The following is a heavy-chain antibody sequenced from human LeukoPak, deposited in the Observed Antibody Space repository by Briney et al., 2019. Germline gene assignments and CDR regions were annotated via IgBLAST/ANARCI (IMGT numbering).Heavy chain of an antibody. Sequence: SETLSLTCAVYGGSFSGYYWSWIRQPPGKGLEWIGEINHSGSTNYNPSLKSRVTISVDTSKNQFSLKLSFVTAADTAVYYCASARLLWFGELLSPLFDYWGQGTLVTVSS. V-gene: IGHV4-34*01. D-gene: IGHD3-10*01. CDR3: ASARLLWFGELLSPLFDY. CDR2: INHSGST. J-gene: IGHJ4*02. CDR1: GGSFSGYY.